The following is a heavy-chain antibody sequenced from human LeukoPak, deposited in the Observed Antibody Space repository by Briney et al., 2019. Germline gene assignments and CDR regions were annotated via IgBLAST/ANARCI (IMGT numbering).Heavy chain of an antibody. CDR1: GGSISSYY. J-gene: IGHJ3*02. CDR3: TRATDSRRYAFGI. CDR2: IYGSDIT. Sequence: SETLSLTCTVSGGSISSYYWSWIRQPAGEGLEWIGRIYGSDITNYNPSLRSRVTMSIDTSKNQFSLKLSSVTAADTAVYYCTRATDSRRYAFGIWGQGTVVTVSS. D-gene: IGHD1-14*01. V-gene: IGHV4-4*07.